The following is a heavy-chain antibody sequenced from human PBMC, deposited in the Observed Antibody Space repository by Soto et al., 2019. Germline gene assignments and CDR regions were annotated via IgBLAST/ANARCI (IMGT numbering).Heavy chain of an antibody. CDR2: IYPGDSDT. V-gene: IGHV5-51*01. CDR1: GYSFTIYW. D-gene: IGHD3-22*01. J-gene: IGHJ3*02. Sequence: GESLKISCEVSGYSFTIYWIGWVRQMPGKGLEWMEIIYPGDSDTRYSPSFQGQVTISADKSISAAYLQWSSLKASDTAMYYCERRENYNDTSEFVYFPGPRDAFDIWCQGIMVTVS. CDR3: ERRENYNDTSEFVYFPGPRDAFDI.